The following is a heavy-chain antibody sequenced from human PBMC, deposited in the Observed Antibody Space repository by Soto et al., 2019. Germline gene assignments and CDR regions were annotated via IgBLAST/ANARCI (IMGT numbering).Heavy chain of an antibody. Sequence: SETLSLTCTVSGASISGFYWSWIRKSAGKGLEWIGRIYATGTTDYNPSLKSRVVMSVDTSKKQFSLKLRSVTAADTAVYYCVRDGTKTLRDWFDPWGQGISITVSS. CDR1: GASISGFY. J-gene: IGHJ5*02. D-gene: IGHD1-1*01. V-gene: IGHV4-4*07. CDR3: VRDGTKTLRDWFDP. CDR2: IYATGTT.